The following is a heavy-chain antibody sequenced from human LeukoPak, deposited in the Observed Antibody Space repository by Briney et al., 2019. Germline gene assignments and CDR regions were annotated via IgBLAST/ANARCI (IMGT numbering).Heavy chain of an antibody. V-gene: IGHV1-24*01. D-gene: IGHD3-3*01. J-gene: IGHJ4*02. CDR2: FDPEDGET. CDR3: ATADLWSGYSVGYFDY. CDR1: GYTLTELS. Sequence: SVKVSCKVSGYTLTELSMHWVRQAPGKGLEWMGGFDPEDGETIYAQKFQGRVTMTEDTSTDTAYMELSSLRSEDTAVYYCATADLWSGYSVGYFDYWGQGTLVTVSS.